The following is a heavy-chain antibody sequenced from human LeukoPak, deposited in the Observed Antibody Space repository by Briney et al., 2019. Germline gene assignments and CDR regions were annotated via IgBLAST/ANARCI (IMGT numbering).Heavy chain of an antibody. D-gene: IGHD3-22*01. V-gene: IGHV3-13*04. Sequence: GGSLRLSCAASGFTFSSYDMHWVRQATGKGLEWVSAIGTAGDTYYPGSVKGQFTISRENAKNSLHLQMNSLRAGDTAVYYCARVAYYYDSSGYSNWYFDLWGRGTLVTVSS. CDR2: IGTAGDT. J-gene: IGHJ2*01. CDR3: ARVAYYYDSSGYSNWYFDL. CDR1: GFTFSSYD.